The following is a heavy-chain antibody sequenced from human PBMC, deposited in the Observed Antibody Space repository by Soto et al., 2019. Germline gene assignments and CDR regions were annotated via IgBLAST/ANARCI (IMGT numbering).Heavy chain of an antibody. CDR1: GFSLSNARMG. CDR2: IFSNDEK. J-gene: IGHJ5*02. D-gene: IGHD5-12*01. Sequence: QVTLKESGPVLVKPTETLTLTCTVSGFSLSNARMGVSWIRQPPGKALEWLAHIFSNDEKSYSTSLKSRLTISRDTPKSQVVLTMPNMDRVDPPTYSCPRMSSWLHVWFPPGAQGTLVPVPS. CDR3: PRMSSWLHVWFPP. V-gene: IGHV2-26*01.